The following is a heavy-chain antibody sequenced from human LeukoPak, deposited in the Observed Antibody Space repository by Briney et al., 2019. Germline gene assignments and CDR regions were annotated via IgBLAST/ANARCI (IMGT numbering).Heavy chain of an antibody. J-gene: IGHJ3*02. V-gene: IGHV3-53*01. D-gene: IGHD3-22*01. Sequence: GGSLRLSCVASGFTVSTNYMSWVRQAPGKGLEWVSVIYSGGSTYYADSVKGRFTISRDNAKNSLYLQMISLRDEDTAVYYCASASLYDSSGSDVFDIWGQGTMVTVSS. CDR2: IYSGGST. CDR1: GFTVSTNY. CDR3: ASASLYDSSGSDVFDI.